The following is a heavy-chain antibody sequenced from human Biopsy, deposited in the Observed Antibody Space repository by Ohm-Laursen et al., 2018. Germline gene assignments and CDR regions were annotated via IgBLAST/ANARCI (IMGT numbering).Heavy chain of an antibody. CDR1: GGSISSYY. D-gene: IGHD1-26*01. V-gene: IGHV4-59*08. J-gene: IGHJ2*01. CDR2: IYYTGST. Sequence: GTLSLTCTVSGGSISSYYWSWIRQPPGKGQERIGNIYYTGSTNYNPSLKCRVTISVDTSMNHLSLRLTSVTAADTAVYYCARHAPSYSGSYWRYFDLWGRGTLVTVSS. CDR3: ARHAPSYSGSYWRYFDL.